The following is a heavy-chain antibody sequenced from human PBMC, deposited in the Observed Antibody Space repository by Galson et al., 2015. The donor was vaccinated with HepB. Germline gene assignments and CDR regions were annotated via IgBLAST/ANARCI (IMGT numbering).Heavy chain of an antibody. CDR2: MNPNSGNT. D-gene: IGHD6-13*01. J-gene: IGHJ6*02. V-gene: IGHV1-8*01. CDR3: ARGRAYSSSWYVLAADYYYYGMDV. CDR1: GYTFTSYD. Sequence: SVKVSCKASGYTFTSYDINWVRQATGQGLEWMGWMNPNSGNTGYAQKFQGRVTMTRNTSISTAYMELSSLRSEDTAVYYCARGRAYSSSWYVLAADYYYYGMDVWGQGTTVTVSS.